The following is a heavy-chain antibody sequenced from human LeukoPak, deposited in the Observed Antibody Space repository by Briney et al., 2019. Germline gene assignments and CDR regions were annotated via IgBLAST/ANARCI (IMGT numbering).Heavy chain of an antibody. J-gene: IGHJ3*02. V-gene: IGHV4-30-2*01. CDR2: IYHVGST. D-gene: IGHD3-22*01. Sequence: SETLSLTCAVSGGSISSGGYSWSWIRQPPGKGLDWIGYIYHVGSTYYTPSLKSRVTISVDRSKNHFSLKLRSVTAADTAVYHCARAYYYDSSGYYWDAFDIWGQGTMVTVSS. CDR3: ARAYYYDSSGYYWDAFDI. CDR1: GGSISSGGYS.